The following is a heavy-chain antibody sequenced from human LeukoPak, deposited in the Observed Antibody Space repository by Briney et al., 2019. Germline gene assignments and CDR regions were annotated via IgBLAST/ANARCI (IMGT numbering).Heavy chain of an antibody. J-gene: IGHJ4*02. D-gene: IGHD5-18*01. CDR2: ISSNGGST. CDR3: VKSGLGSYQLGGFDD. CDR1: GYTFSNYA. V-gene: IGHV3-64D*06. Sequence: HPGGSLRLSCSASGYTFSNYAMHWVRQAPGRGLEYVSAISSNGGSTHYADSVKDRFSISRDNSKNTLYLQMSSLRAEDTAVYYCVKSGLGSYQLGGFDDWGQGTLVTVSS.